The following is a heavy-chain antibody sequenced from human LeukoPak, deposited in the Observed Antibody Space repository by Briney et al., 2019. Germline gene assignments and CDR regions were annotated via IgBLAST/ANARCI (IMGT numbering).Heavy chain of an antibody. V-gene: IGHV5-51*01. CDR3: ARLAPYSYYMDV. CDR1: GYSLTSYC. CDR2: IYPSDSDT. Sequence: WESLKISCKGSGYSLTSYCSGGVRQPPGKGLGGLGIIYPSDSDTRNNPSFQGRAPISAANSITNAYLPRISLKASDSAMYYCARLAPYSYYMDVWGKGTTVTASS. J-gene: IGHJ6*03.